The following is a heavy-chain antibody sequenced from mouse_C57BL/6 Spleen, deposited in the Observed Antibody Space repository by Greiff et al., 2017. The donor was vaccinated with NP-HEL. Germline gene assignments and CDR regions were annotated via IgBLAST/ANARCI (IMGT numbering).Heavy chain of an antibody. CDR2: INYDGGST. Sequence: EVQVVESEGGLVQPGSSMKLSCTASGFTFSGYYMAWVRQVPEKGLEWVAYINYDGGSTYYLDSLKSRFIISRDNARNILYLQMSSLKSEDTATYYCARGAYPDAIDYWGQGTSVTVSS. D-gene: IGHD6-5*01. V-gene: IGHV5-16*01. CDR1: GFTFSGYY. J-gene: IGHJ4*01. CDR3: ARGAYPDAIDY.